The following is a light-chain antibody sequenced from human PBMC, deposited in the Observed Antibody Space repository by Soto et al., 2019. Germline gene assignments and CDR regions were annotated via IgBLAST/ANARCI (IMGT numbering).Light chain of an antibody. CDR2: DVF. J-gene: IGKJ5*01. V-gene: IGKV1-33*01. Sequence: DIQMTQSPSSLSASVGDRVTITCQASQDISNYLNWYQQKPGKAPKLLIYDVFNLETGVPSRFSGSGCGTDFTFTISSLQPEDIGTYYCQQYDNLPTFGQGTRLEIK. CDR3: QQYDNLPT. CDR1: QDISNY.